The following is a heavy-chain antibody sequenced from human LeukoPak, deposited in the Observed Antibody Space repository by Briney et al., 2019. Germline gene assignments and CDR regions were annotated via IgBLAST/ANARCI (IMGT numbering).Heavy chain of an antibody. Sequence: MHWVXQAPGKGLEWMGGFDPEDGETIYAQKFQGRVTITADESTSTAYMELSSLRSEDTAVYYCARTKADRHYDILTSIDYWGQGTLVTVSS. J-gene: IGHJ4*02. CDR3: ARTKADRHYDILTSIDY. V-gene: IGHV1-24*01. D-gene: IGHD3-9*01. CDR2: FDPEDGET.